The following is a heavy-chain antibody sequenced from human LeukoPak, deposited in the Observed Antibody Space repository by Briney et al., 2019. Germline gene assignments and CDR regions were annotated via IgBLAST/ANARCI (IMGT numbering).Heavy chain of an antibody. CDR2: IYHSGST. CDR1: GYSISSGYH. Sequence: PSETLSLTCTVSGYSISSGYHWGWIRQPPGQGLEWIGSIYHSGSTYYNPSLKSRVTISVDTSKNHFSLKLSSVTAADPAVYYCPCEYQRPHDPFDLWAQGTMVTVSS. CDR3: PCEYQRPHDPFDL. D-gene: IGHD2-2*01. V-gene: IGHV4-38-2*02. J-gene: IGHJ3*01.